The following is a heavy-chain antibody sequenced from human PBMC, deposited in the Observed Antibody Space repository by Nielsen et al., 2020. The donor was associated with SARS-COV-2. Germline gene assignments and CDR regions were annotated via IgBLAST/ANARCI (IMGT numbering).Heavy chain of an antibody. D-gene: IGHD2-2*02. Sequence: SETLSLTFAISGGTFGLYYWSWIRQAPGKGLEWIGDTNNAGTTNYNRSLMSRVILSLDTSTNLFSLRLTSVTAADTDIYYCARGHNVVVPSPILGLGPIYYSYFMDVWGKGTTVTVSS. V-gene: IGHV4-34*08. CDR2: TNNAGTT. CDR1: GGTFGLYY. J-gene: IGHJ6*04. CDR3: ARGHNVVVPSPILGLGPIYYSYFMDV.